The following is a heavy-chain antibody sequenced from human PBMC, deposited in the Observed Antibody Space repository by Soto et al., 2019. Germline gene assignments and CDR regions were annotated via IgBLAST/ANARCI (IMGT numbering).Heavy chain of an antibody. CDR2: ISYDGSSK. D-gene: IGHD6-19*01. CDR1: EFTISSYA. Sequence: GGSLRLSCAASEFTISSYAMHWVRQAPGKGLEWVAVISYDGSSKYNTDSVKGPFTISRDNSKNTVYLQMHSLTVDDTAVYYCARDAVAMDYWGQGTLVTVSS. CDR3: ARDAVAMDY. V-gene: IGHV3-30-3*01. J-gene: IGHJ4*02.